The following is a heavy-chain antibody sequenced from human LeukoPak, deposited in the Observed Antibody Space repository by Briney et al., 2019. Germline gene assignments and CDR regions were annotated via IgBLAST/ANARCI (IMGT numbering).Heavy chain of an antibody. Sequence: GGSLRLSCAASGFTFSSYAMSWVRQAPGKGLEWVSAISGSGGSTYYADSVKGRFTISRDNAKNSLYLQMNSLRAEDTAVYYCARALLLIDYWGQGTLVTVSS. V-gene: IGHV3-23*01. CDR2: ISGSGGST. CDR3: ARALLLIDY. D-gene: IGHD2-21*02. J-gene: IGHJ4*02. CDR1: GFTFSSYA.